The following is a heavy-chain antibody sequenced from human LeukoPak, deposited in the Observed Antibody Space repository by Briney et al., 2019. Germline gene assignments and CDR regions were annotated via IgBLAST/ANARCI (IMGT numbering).Heavy chain of an antibody. Sequence: SETLSLTCTVSGGSISSYYWSWIRQPPGKGLEWIGSIYYSGTTYYNPSLKSRVTIFVDTSKNQFSLKLSSVTAADTAVYYCARVSSAARYFDYWGQGTLVTVSS. V-gene: IGHV4-59*05. CDR1: GGSISSYY. CDR3: ARVSSAARYFDY. CDR2: IYYSGTT. D-gene: IGHD6-6*01. J-gene: IGHJ4*02.